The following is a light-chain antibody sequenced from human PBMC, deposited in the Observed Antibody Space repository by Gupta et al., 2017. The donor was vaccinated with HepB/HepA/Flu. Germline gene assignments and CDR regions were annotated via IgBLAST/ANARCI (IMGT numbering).Light chain of an antibody. CDR3: QQYNTYPLT. Sequence: DIQMTQSPSSLSASVGDRVTITCRASQDISTFLVWFQQRPGKAPKSLIYAASNLQSGVPSKFSGSGSGTNFTLTISSLQPEDFATYYCQQYNTYPLTFGGGTKVEIK. CDR2: AAS. CDR1: QDISTF. V-gene: IGKV1-16*02. J-gene: IGKJ4*01.